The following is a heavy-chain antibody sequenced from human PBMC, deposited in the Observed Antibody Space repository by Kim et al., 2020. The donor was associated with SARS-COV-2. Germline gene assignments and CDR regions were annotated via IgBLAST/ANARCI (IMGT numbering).Heavy chain of an antibody. V-gene: IGHV3-23*01. CDR3: ARSTFFDC. CDR1: GFTFRNFG. Sequence: GGSLRLSCAASGFTFRNFGAYWVRQAPGKGLDWVSAISGDGTTPHYAESVKGRFTISRDNSKNTLYLQMSSLSAEDTAVYFCARSTFFDCWGQGTLVTVS. J-gene: IGHJ4*02. CDR2: ISGDGTTP. D-gene: IGHD2-2*01.